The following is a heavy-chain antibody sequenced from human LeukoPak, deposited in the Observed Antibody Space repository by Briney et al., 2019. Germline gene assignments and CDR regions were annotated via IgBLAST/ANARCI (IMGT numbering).Heavy chain of an antibody. Sequence: GGSLRLSCAASGFTFSNYGMHWVRQAPGKGLEWVAVIWYDGSNKYYADSVKGRFAISRGNSKNTLSLQMNSLRAEDTAVYYCARDLDTEAGSFDYWGQGTLVTVSS. CDR2: IWYDGSNK. CDR3: ARDLDTEAGSFDY. CDR1: GFTFSNYG. J-gene: IGHJ4*02. V-gene: IGHV3-33*01. D-gene: IGHD3/OR15-3a*01.